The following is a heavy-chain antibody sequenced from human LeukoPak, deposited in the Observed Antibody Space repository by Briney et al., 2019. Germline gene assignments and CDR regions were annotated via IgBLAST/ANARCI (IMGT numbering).Heavy chain of an antibody. CDR2: INHSGST. CDR3: ARGKIIRSTPGGNWFDP. J-gene: IGHJ5*02. D-gene: IGHD5/OR15-5a*01. V-gene: IGHV4-34*01. CDR1: GGSFGGYY. Sequence: PSETLSLTCAVYGGSFGGYYWSWIRPPPGKGLEWIGEINHSGSTKYNPSLKSRVTISVDTSKNQLSLKLSSVTAADTAAYYCARGKIIRSTPGGNWFDPWGQGTLVTVSS.